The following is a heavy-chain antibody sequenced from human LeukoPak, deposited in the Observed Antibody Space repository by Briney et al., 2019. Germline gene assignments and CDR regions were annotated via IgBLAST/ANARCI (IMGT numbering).Heavy chain of an antibody. CDR2: ISYDGSNK. CDR3: AKSSSGYLFDY. Sequence: GRSLRLSCAASGFTFSSYGMHWVRQAPGKGLGWVAVISYDGSNKYYADCVKGRFTISRDNSKNTLYLQMNSLRAEDTAVYYCAKSSSGYLFDYWGQGTLVTVSS. CDR1: GFTFSSYG. D-gene: IGHD3-22*01. J-gene: IGHJ4*02. V-gene: IGHV3-30*18.